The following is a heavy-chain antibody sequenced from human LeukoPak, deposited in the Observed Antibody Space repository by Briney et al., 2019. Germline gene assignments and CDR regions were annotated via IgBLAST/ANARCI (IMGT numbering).Heavy chain of an antibody. CDR1: SGSISSNSYY. D-gene: IGHD4-17*01. J-gene: IGHJ4*02. CDR3: ARQSDYGFDY. CDR2: FYFSGST. Sequence: PSETLSLTCTVSSGSISSNSYYWGWIRQPPGKGLEWIASFYFSGSTYYNPSLKSRVTIYVHTSKNQVSPNLNSVTAADTAVYYCARQSDYGFDYWGQGTLVTVSS. V-gene: IGHV4-39*01.